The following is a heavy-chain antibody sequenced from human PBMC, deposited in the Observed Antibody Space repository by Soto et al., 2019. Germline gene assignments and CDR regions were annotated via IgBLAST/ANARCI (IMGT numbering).Heavy chain of an antibody. J-gene: IGHJ3*02. CDR1: GFSLSTSGVG. Sequence: SGPTREPTQTLTLTCTFSGFSLSTSGVGVGWIRQPPGKALEWLALIYWDDDKRYSPSLKSRITITKDTSKNQVVLTMTNMDPVDTATYYCARLLRYFDWLYPRDAFDIWGQGTMATVSS. V-gene: IGHV2-5*02. CDR2: IYWDDDK. D-gene: IGHD3-9*01. CDR3: ARLLRYFDWLYPRDAFDI.